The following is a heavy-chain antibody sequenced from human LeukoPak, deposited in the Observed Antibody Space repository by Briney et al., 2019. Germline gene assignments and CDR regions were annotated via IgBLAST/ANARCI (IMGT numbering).Heavy chain of an antibody. V-gene: IGHV3-7*01. J-gene: IGHJ4*02. CDR2: IKEDGSEK. Sequence: GGSLRLSCAASEFTFNSYWMNWVRQAPGKGLEWVANIKEDGSEKYYVDSVKGRFTISRDNAKNSLFLQMNSLRAEDTAVYYCARGRDPAYWGQGTLVTVSS. CDR3: ARGRDPAY. CDR1: EFTFNSYW.